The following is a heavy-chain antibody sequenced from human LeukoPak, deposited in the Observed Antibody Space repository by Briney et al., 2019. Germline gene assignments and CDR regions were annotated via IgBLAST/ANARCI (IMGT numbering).Heavy chain of an antibody. Sequence: SETLSLTCAVYGGSFSGYYWSWVRQPPGKGLEWIGEINHSGSTNYNPSLKSRVTISVDTSKNQFSLKLSSVTAADTAVYYCAIRQADIVATVGFDPWGQGTLVTVSS. CDR3: AIRQADIVATVGFDP. D-gene: IGHD5-12*01. CDR2: INHSGST. V-gene: IGHV4-34*01. J-gene: IGHJ5*02. CDR1: GGSFSGYY.